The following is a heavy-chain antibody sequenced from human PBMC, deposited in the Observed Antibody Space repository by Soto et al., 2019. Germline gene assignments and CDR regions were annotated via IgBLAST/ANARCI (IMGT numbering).Heavy chain of an antibody. CDR2: IRSKADGGTI. CDR1: GFTFSNAW. V-gene: IGHV3-15*01. CDR3: VTDYIAYSIIRVPGVAFDI. Sequence: PGGSLRLSCAASGFTFSNAWMSWVRQAPGKGLEWVGRIRSKADGGTIDYAAPVKGRFTISRDDSKSTLYLLMNSLKTEDTAVYHCVTDYIAYSIIRVPGVAFDIWGQGTMVTVSS. D-gene: IGHD3-3*02. J-gene: IGHJ3*02.